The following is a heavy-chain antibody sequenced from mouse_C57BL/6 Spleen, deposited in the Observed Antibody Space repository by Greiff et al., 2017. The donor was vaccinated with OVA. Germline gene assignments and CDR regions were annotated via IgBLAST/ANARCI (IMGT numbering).Heavy chain of an antibody. CDR3: ARRDYYGSSDY. D-gene: IGHD1-1*01. V-gene: IGHV1-69*01. CDR2: IDPSDSYT. Sequence: VQLQQSGAELVMPGASVKLSCKASGYTFTSYWMHWVKQRPGQGLEWIGEIDPSDSYTNYNQKFKGKSTLTVDKSSSTAYMQLSSLTSEDSAVYYCARRDYYGSSDYWGQGTTLTVSS. J-gene: IGHJ2*01. CDR1: GYTFTSYW.